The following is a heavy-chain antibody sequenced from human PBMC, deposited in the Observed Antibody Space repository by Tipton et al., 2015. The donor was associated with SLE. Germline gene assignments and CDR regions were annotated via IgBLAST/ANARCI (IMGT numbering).Heavy chain of an antibody. V-gene: IGHV4-59*08. CDR1: GGSISSYY. CDR2: IYYSGST. Sequence: TLSLTCTVSGGSISSYYWSWIRQPPGKGLEWIGYIYYSGSTNYNPSLKSRVTISVDTSKNQFSRKLSSVTAADTAVYYCARQGESVVPAAMPGFDYWGQGPLVTVSS. J-gene: IGHJ4*02. CDR3: ARQGESVVPAAMPGFDY. D-gene: IGHD2-2*01.